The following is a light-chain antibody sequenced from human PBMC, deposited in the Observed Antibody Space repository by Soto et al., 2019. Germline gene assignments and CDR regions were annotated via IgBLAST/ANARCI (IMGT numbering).Light chain of an antibody. CDR1: SNDVCCYTY. J-gene: IGLJ1*01. V-gene: IGLV2-14*01. Sequence: QSVLTQPASVSGSPGQSITISCAGTSNDVCCYTYVSWYQQHPGKAPKLMIYDVSNRPSGVSYRFSGSKSGNTASLTISGLQAEDEADYYCTSYTSSSTPYVFGGGTKVTVL. CDR3: TSYTSSSTPYV. CDR2: DVS.